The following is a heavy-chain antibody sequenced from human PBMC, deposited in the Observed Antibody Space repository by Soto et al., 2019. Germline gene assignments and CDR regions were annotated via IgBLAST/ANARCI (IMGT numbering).Heavy chain of an antibody. J-gene: IGHJ6*02. CDR1: GFTFSTYA. Sequence: QVHLVESGGGVVQPGRSLRLSCAASGFTFSTYAMHWVRQAPGKGLEWVAVISYDGSYKYYADSVKGRFTISRDNSKNMLYLQMNSLGAEDTAVYYCVRVQSKWADTNYRGDHYYGRDVWGQGTTVTVSS. CDR3: VRVQSKWADTNYRGDHYYGRDV. CDR2: ISYDGSYK. D-gene: IGHD4-4*01. V-gene: IGHV3-30*04.